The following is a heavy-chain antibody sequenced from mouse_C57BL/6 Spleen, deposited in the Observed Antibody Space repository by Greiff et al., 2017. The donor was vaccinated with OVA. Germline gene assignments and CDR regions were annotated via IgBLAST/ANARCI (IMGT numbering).Heavy chain of an antibody. J-gene: IGHJ4*01. CDR1: GYSITSGYY. CDR2: KSYDGSN. CDR3: ATGGYYGSSPYYAMDY. Sequence: EVKLVESGPGLVKPSQSLSLTCSVTGYSITSGYYWHWIRQYPGNKLEWMGYKSYDGSNNYNPSLKNRISITRDTSMNQFFLKLNSVTTEDTATYYGATGGYYGSSPYYAMDYWGQGTSVTVSS. D-gene: IGHD1-1*01. V-gene: IGHV3-6*01.